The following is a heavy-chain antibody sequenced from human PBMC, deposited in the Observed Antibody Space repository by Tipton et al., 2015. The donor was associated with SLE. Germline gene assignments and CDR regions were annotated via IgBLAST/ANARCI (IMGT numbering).Heavy chain of an antibody. V-gene: IGHV4-39*01. CDR1: GGPISSSSYY. D-gene: IGHD3-9*01. J-gene: IGHJ4*02. CDR3: ARQDYDILTGYFDY. CDR2: SYYSGRT. Sequence: LRLYCTVSGGPISSSSYYWGWIRQPPGKGLEWIGSSYYSGRTYYSPSLKSRVTISVDTSKNQFSLKLSSVTAADTAVYYCARQDYDILTGYFDYWGQGTLVTVSS.